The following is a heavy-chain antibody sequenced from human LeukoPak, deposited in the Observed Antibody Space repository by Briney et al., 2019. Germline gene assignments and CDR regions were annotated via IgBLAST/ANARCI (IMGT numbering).Heavy chain of an antibody. CDR2: ISYDGSNK. CDR3: GRDRGFGQADV. J-gene: IGHJ6*04. V-gene: IGHV3-30*01. Sequence: GRSLRLSCAASGFTFSSYAMHWVRQAPGKGLEWVAVISYDGSNKYYADSVKGRFTISRDNSKNTLYLQMNSLRAEDTAVYYCGRDRGFGQADVWGKGTTVTVSS. CDR1: GFTFSSYA. D-gene: IGHD3-10*01.